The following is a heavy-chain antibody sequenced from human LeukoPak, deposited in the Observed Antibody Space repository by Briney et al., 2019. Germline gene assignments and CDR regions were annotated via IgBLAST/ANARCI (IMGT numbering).Heavy chain of an antibody. J-gene: IGHJ6*03. Sequence: SETLSLTCAVYGGSFSGYYWSWIRQPPGKGLEWIGEINHSGSTNYNPSLKSRVTISVDTSKNQFSLKLSSVTAADTAVYYCAREDYDILTGPPPESYYMDVWGKGTTVTVSS. V-gene: IGHV4-34*01. CDR1: GGSFSGYY. D-gene: IGHD3-9*01. CDR3: AREDYDILTGPPPESYYMDV. CDR2: INHSGST.